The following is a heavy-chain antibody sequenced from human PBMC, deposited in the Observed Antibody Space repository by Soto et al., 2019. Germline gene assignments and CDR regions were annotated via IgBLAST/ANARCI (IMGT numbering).Heavy chain of an antibody. D-gene: IGHD5-18*01. CDR3: ARVVRGYSYGNWYFDL. Sequence: QVQLQESGPGLVKPSQTLSLTCTVSGGSISSGDYYWSWIRQPPGKGLEWIGYIYYSGSTYYNPSLMSRFTISVAASKNQFSRKLSSVTAADTAVYYCARVVRGYSYGNWYFDLWGRGTLVTVSS. V-gene: IGHV4-30-4*01. J-gene: IGHJ2*01. CDR1: GGSISSGDYY. CDR2: IYYSGST.